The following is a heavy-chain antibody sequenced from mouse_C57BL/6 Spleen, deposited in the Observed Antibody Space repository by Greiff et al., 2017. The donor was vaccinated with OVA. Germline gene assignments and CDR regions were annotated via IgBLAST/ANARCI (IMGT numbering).Heavy chain of an antibody. CDR1: GYSITSGYD. D-gene: IGHD2-4*01. V-gene: IGHV3-1*01. Sequence: DVMLVESGPGMVKPSQSLSLTCTVTGYSITSGYDWHWIRHFPGNKLEWMGYISYSGSTNYNPSLKSRISITHDTSKNHFFLKLNSVTTEDTATYYCAREELRGAWFAYWGQGTLVTVSA. CDR3: AREELRGAWFAY. J-gene: IGHJ3*01. CDR2: ISYSGST.